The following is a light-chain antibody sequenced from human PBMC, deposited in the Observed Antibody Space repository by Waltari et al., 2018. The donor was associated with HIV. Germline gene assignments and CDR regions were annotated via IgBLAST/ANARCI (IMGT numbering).Light chain of an antibody. CDR3: QQYGSSPLT. Sequence: DIVLPQSPATLSLFPGEIPTLSCGAHQIIYNNYLAWYQQKPGQAPRFLMYDASNRATGIPDRFRGSGSGTDFTLTISRLEPEDFAAYYCQQYGSSPLTFGGGTKVEIK. CDR2: DAS. J-gene: IGKJ4*01. V-gene: IGKV3D-20*01. CDR1: QIIYNNY.